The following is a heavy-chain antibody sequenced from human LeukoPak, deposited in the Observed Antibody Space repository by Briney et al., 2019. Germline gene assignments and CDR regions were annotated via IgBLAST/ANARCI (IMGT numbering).Heavy chain of an antibody. CDR3: ERVGDCSSTSCYRDAFDI. J-gene: IGHJ3*02. CDR2: FCSGGST. D-gene: IGHD2-2*02. CDR1: GFTVSSNY. Sequence: GGSLRLSCAASGFTVSSNYMSLVRQAPGKGLECGSVFCSGGSTCYADSVNGRFTISRESSENTLYHQMLSLRAEDTAVYYCERVGDCSSTSCYRDAFDIWGQGTMVTVPS. V-gene: IGHV3-66*01.